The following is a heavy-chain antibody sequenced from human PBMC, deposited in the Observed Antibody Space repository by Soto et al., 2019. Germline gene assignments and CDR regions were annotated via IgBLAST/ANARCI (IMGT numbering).Heavy chain of an antibody. CDR3: ARASDASRLRPDY. CDR2: ISYSGTP. V-gene: IGHV4-59*01. D-gene: IGHD2-21*02. J-gene: IGHJ4*02. Sequence: SETLSLTCTVSDGSISGFYWNWIRQPPGKGLEWISFISYSGTPNYNPSLKSRVTMSVDTSKNQFSLELTSMTAADTAVYYCARASDASRLRPDYWGQGTLVTVSS. CDR1: DGSISGFY.